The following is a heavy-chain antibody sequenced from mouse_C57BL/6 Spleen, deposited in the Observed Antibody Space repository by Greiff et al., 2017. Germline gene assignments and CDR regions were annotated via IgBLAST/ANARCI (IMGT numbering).Heavy chain of an antibody. Sequence: DVQLQESGPGLVKPSQSLSLTCSVTGYSITSGYYWNWIRQFPGNKLEWMGYISYDGSNNYNPSLKNRISITRDTSKNQFFLTLNSVTTEDTATYYCATDYGSSDWYFDVWGTGTTVTVSS. V-gene: IGHV3-6*01. CDR1: GYSITSGYY. J-gene: IGHJ1*03. D-gene: IGHD1-1*01. CDR2: ISYDGSN. CDR3: ATDYGSSDWYFDV.